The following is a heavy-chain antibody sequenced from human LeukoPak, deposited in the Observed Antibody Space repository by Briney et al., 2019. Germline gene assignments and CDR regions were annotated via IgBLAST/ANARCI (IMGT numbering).Heavy chain of an antibody. Sequence: GGSLRLSCAASGFTFSSYGMSWVRQAPGKGLEWVSTISGSGVGTYYADSVKGRFTISRDNSKNTLYLQMNSLRAEDTAVYYCAKEDSSGWYSLGYDYWGQGTLVTVSS. V-gene: IGHV3-23*01. CDR2: ISGSGVGT. D-gene: IGHD6-19*01. J-gene: IGHJ4*02. CDR1: GFTFSSYG. CDR3: AKEDSSGWYSLGYDY.